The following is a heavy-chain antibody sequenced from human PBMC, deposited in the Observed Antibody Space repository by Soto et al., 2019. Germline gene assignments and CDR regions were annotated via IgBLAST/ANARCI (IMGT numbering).Heavy chain of an antibody. V-gene: IGHV1-69*02. CDR2: IIPILGIA. CDR1: GGTFSSYT. J-gene: IGHJ5*02. Sequence: SVKVSCKASGGTFSSYTISWVRQAPGQGLEWMGRIIPILGIANYAQKFQGRVTITADKSTSTAYMELSSLRSEDTAVYYCARGRAYYDFWSGSKNWFDPWGQGTLVTVSS. D-gene: IGHD3-3*01. CDR3: ARGRAYYDFWSGSKNWFDP.